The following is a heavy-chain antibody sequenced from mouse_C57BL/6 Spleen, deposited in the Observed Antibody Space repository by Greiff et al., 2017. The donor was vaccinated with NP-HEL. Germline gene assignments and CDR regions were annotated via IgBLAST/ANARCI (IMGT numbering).Heavy chain of an antibody. D-gene: IGHD2-4*01. J-gene: IGHJ3*01. Sequence: QVQLQQSGAELVRPGTSVKMSCKASGYTFTNYWIGWAKQRPGHGLEWIGDIYPGGGYTNYNQKFKGKSTLTVDKSSSTAYMQLSSLTSEDSAVYYCARNYDYDTESWFAYWGQGTLVTVSA. CDR3: ARNYDYDTESWFAY. V-gene: IGHV1-63*01. CDR1: GYTFTNYW. CDR2: IYPGGGYT.